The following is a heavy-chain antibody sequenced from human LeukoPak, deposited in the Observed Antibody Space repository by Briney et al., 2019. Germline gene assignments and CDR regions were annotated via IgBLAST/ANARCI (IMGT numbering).Heavy chain of an antibody. CDR2: INHSGIT. D-gene: IGHD4-17*01. CDR3: ANPARDFADSGAITW. Sequence: SETLSLTCAVYGGSFSYYYWSWIRQPPGKGLEWIGEINHSGITNYNPSLKSRVTISADTSKNQLSLKLTSVTAADTAVYYCANPARDFADSGAITWWGQGTLVTVSS. J-gene: IGHJ4*02. V-gene: IGHV4-34*01. CDR1: GGSFSYYY.